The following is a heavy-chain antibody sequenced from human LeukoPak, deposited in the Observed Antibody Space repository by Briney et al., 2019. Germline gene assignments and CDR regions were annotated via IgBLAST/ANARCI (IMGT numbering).Heavy chain of an antibody. CDR2: IYYSGST. Sequence: SETLSLTCTVSGGSISSYYWSWIRQPPGKGLEWIGYIYYSGSTNYNPSLKSRVTISVDTSKNQFSLKLSSVTAADTAVYYCARLLFGYGDYWGQGTLVTVSS. J-gene: IGHJ4*02. CDR3: ARLLFGYGDY. CDR1: GGSISSYY. D-gene: IGHD3-10*01. V-gene: IGHV4-59*12.